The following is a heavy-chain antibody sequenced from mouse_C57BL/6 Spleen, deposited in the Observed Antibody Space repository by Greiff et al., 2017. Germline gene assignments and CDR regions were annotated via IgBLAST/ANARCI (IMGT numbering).Heavy chain of an antibody. CDR3: ATGTVY. D-gene: IGHD4-1*01. J-gene: IGHJ2*01. CDR1: GYTFTSYG. Sequence: QVQLKESGAELARPGASVKLSCKASGYTFTSYGISWVKQRTGQGLEWIGEIYPRSGNTYYNEKFKGKATLTADKSSSTAYMELRSLTSEDSAVYFCATGTVYWGQGTTLTVSS. V-gene: IGHV1-81*01. CDR2: IYPRSGNT.